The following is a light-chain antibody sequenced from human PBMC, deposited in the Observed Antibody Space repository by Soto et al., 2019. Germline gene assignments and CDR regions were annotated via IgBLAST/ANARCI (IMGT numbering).Light chain of an antibody. CDR3: SQFYFFPVT. J-gene: IGKJ5*01. Sequence: AIQLTQSPSSVSASVGDRITITCRASQDIHTFLAWYQQKPGKAPQLLIYKASTLQSGVPSRFRGSGSWTGFTLTISSLQAEDFGTYSCSQFYFFPVTFGQGTRLEIK. V-gene: IGKV1-13*02. CDR1: QDIHTF. CDR2: KAS.